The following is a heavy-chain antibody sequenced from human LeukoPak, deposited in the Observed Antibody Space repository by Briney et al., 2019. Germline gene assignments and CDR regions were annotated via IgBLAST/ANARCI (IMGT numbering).Heavy chain of an antibody. Sequence: ASVNVSCTASGYTFTSYAMHWVRQAPGQRLEWMGWINAGNGNTKYSQKFQGRVTITRDTSASTAYMELSSLRSEDTAVYYCAATTRRWLQAFDYWGQGTLVTVSS. D-gene: IGHD5-24*01. CDR1: GYTFTSYA. CDR2: INAGNGNT. V-gene: IGHV1-3*01. J-gene: IGHJ4*02. CDR3: AATTRRWLQAFDY.